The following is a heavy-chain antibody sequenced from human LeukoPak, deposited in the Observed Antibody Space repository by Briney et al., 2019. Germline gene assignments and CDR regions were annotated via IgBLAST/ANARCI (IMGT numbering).Heavy chain of an antibody. J-gene: IGHJ4*02. CDR3: VKQYDDCWSAYSN. Sequence: GGSLRLSCAASGFTFSNYAMTWVRQAPGKGLEWVSSIRSSGGATYYADSVKGRFTISGDNSKNTLYLQMNSLRAEDTAVYFCVKQYDDCWSAYSNWGQGTLVTVSS. CDR1: GFTFSNYA. D-gene: IGHD3-3*01. V-gene: IGHV3-23*01. CDR2: IRSSGGAT.